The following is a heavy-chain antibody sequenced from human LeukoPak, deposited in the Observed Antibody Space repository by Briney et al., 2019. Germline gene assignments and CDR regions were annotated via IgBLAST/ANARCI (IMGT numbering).Heavy chain of an antibody. D-gene: IGHD1-26*01. J-gene: IGHJ4*02. Sequence: SGTLSLTCAVSGGSISSSNWWSWVRQPPGKGLEWIGEIYHSGSTNYNPSLKSRVTISVDTSKNQFSLKLSSVTAADTAVYYCPRESWELPYFDYWGQGPLVPVSS. V-gene: IGHV4-4*02. CDR2: IYHSGST. CDR3: PRESWELPYFDY. CDR1: GGSISSSNW.